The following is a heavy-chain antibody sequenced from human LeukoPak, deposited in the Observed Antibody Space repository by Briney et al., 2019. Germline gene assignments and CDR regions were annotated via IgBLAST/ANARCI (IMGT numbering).Heavy chain of an antibody. CDR3: ARDAANGYSSSWFDY. V-gene: IGHV4-59*06. Sequence: SETLSLTCTVSGGSISSYYWSWIRQPAGKGLEWIGYIYYSGSTYYNPSLKSRVTISVDTSKNQFSLKLSSVTAADTAVYYCARDAANGYSSSWFDYWGQGTLVTVSS. J-gene: IGHJ4*02. D-gene: IGHD6-13*01. CDR1: GGSISSYY. CDR2: IYYSGST.